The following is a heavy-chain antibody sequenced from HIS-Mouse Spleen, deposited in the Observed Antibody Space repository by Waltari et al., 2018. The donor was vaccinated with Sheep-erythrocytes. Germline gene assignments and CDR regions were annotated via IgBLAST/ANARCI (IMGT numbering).Heavy chain of an antibody. V-gene: IGHV4-34*01. D-gene: IGHD5-12*01. CDR2: INHSGST. CDR1: GGSFSGYY. J-gene: IGHJ4*02. Sequence: QVQLQQWGAGLLKPSETLSLTCAVYGGSFSGYYWSWIRQPPGKGLEWIGEINHSGSTNYNPSLKSGVTISVDTSKNQFSLKLSSVTAADTAVYYCARAAWLRFDYWGQGTLVTVSS. CDR3: ARAAWLRFDY.